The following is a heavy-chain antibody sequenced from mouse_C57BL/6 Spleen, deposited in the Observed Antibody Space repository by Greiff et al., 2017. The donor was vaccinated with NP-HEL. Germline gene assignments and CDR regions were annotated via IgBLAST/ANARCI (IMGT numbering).Heavy chain of an antibody. CDR3: ARPIYYYGMGAMDY. CDR2: ISSGGSYT. Sequence: EVQGVESGGDLVKPGGSLKLSCAASGFTFSSYGMSWVRQTPDKRLEWVATISSGGSYTYYPDSVKGRFTISRDNAKNTLYLQMSSLKSEDTAMYYCARPIYYYGMGAMDYWGQGTSVTVSS. D-gene: IGHD1-1*01. V-gene: IGHV5-6*01. J-gene: IGHJ4*01. CDR1: GFTFSSYG.